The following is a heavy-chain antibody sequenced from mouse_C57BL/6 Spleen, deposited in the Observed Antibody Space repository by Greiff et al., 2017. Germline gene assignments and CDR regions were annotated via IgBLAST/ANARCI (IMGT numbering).Heavy chain of an antibody. V-gene: IGHV1-7*01. CDR1: GYTFTSYW. CDR2: INPSSGYT. CDR3: ALSHYGSSSFAY. D-gene: IGHD1-1*01. Sequence: VMLVESGAELAKPGASVKLSCKASGYTFTSYWMHWVKQRPGQGLEWIGYINPSSGYTKYNQKFKDKATLTADKSSSTAYMQLSSLTYEDSAVYYCALSHYGSSSFAYWGQGTLVTVSA. J-gene: IGHJ3*01.